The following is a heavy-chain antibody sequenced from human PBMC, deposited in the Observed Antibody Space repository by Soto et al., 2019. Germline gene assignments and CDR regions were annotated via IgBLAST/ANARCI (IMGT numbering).Heavy chain of an antibody. CDR3: ARAGYCSSTSCYWRNYYYGMDV. CDR1: GGTFSSYT. D-gene: IGHD2-2*01. Sequence: SVKVSCKASGGTFSSYTISWVRQAPGQGLEWTGRIIPILGIANYAQKFQGRVTITADKSTSTAYMELSSLRSEDTAVYYCARAGYCSSTSCYWRNYYYGMDVWG. J-gene: IGHJ6*02. CDR2: IIPILGIA. V-gene: IGHV1-69*02.